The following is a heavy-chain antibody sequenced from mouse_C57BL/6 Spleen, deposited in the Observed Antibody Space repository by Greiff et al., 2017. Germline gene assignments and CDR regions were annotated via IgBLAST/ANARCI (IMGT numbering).Heavy chain of an antibody. CDR1: GYTFTSYW. V-gene: IGHV1-69*01. CDR3: ARAQDY. CDR2: IDPSDSYT. J-gene: IGHJ2*01. Sequence: VQLQQPGAELVMPGASVKLSCKASGYTFTSYWMHWVKQRPGQGLEWIGEIDPSDSYTNYNQKVKGKSTLTVDKSSSTAYMQLSSLTSEDSAVYYCARAQDYWGQGTTLTVSS.